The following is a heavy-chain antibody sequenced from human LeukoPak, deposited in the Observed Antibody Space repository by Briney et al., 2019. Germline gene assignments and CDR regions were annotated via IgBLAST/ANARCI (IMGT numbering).Heavy chain of an antibody. Sequence: GGSLRLSCAASGFTFSSYWMHWVRQAPGKGLVWVSRINSDGSSTSYADSVKGRFTISRDNAKNTLYLQMNSLRAEDTAVYYCARTSTIYCSSTSCYLDYWGQGALVTVSS. D-gene: IGHD2-2*01. J-gene: IGHJ4*02. CDR2: INSDGSST. CDR1: GFTFSSYW. CDR3: ARTSTIYCSSTSCYLDY. V-gene: IGHV3-74*01.